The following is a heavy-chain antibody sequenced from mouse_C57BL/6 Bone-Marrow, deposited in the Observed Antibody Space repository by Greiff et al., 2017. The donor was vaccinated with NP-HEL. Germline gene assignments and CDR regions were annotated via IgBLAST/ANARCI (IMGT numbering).Heavy chain of an antibody. CDR2: ISYDGSN. CDR1: GYSITSGYY. CDR3: ARDYYGRGGYFDV. J-gene: IGHJ1*03. D-gene: IGHD1-1*01. V-gene: IGHV3-6*01. Sequence: EVKLMESGPGLVKPSQSLSLTCSVTGYSITSGYYWHWIRQFPGNKLEWMGYISYDGSNNYNPSLKNRISITRDTSKNQFFLKLKSVTTEDTATYYCARDYYGRGGYFDVWGTGTTVTVSS.